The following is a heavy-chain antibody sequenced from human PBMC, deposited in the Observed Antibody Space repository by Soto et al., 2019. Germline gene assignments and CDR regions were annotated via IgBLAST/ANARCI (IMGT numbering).Heavy chain of an antibody. D-gene: IGHD3-22*01. CDR3: ARQTYYYGSSGNYQYYFDS. CDR1: GYSFTGYW. J-gene: IGHJ4*02. CDR2: IDPSDSYI. Sequence: EVQLEQSGAEVKKPGESLKISCKGSGYSFTGYWISWVRQMPGKGPEWMGRIDPSDSYINYSPSFQGHVTISAAKSISTAYLQWSSLKASDTAMYYCARQTYYYGSSGNYQYYFDSWGQGTLVTVSS. V-gene: IGHV5-10-1*03.